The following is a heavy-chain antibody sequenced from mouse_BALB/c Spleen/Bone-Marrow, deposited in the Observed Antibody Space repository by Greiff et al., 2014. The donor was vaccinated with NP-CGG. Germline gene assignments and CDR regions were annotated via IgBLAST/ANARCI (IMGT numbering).Heavy chain of an antibody. V-gene: IGHV2-6-1*01. J-gene: IGHJ3*01. Sequence: VMLVESGPGLVAPSQSLSITCTISGFSLTSYGVHWVRQPPGKGLEWLVVIWSDGSTTYKSALKSRQSISEDNAKSQVVLKMNRLQTEDTTMYYCARHDNDGYYLAYWGQGALVTVSA. CDR3: ARHDNDGYYLAY. CDR1: GFSLTSYG. D-gene: IGHD2-3*01. CDR2: IWSDGST.